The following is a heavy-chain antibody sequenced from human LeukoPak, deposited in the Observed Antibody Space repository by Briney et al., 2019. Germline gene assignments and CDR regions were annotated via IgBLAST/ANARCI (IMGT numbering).Heavy chain of an antibody. CDR2: IRYDGSNK. CDR3: AKAERITMIVVVNPYYMDV. Sequence: GGSLRLSCAASGFTFSSYGKHWVRQAPGKGLEWVAFIRYDGSNKYYADSVKGRFTISRDNSKNTLYLQMNSLRAEDTAVYYCAKAERITMIVVVNPYYMDVWGKGTTVTISS. V-gene: IGHV3-30*02. D-gene: IGHD3-22*01. CDR1: GFTFSSYG. J-gene: IGHJ6*03.